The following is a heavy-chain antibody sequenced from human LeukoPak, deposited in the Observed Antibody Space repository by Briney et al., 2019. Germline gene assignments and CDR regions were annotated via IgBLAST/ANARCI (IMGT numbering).Heavy chain of an antibody. Sequence: PGGSLRLSCAASGFTFSSCEMNWVRQAPGKGLEWVSYISSSGNIIYYADSVKGRFTISRDNAKNSLYLQMNSLRAEDTAVYYCARDRDSSSLQEYYYGMDVWGQGTTVTVSS. CDR2: ISSSGNII. J-gene: IGHJ6*02. D-gene: IGHD6-6*01. V-gene: IGHV3-48*03. CDR3: ARDRDSSSLQEYYYGMDV. CDR1: GFTFSSCE.